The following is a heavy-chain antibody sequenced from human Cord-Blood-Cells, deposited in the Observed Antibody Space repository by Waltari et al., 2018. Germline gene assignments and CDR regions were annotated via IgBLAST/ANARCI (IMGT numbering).Heavy chain of an antibody. V-gene: IGHV3-53*02. D-gene: IGHD2-21*02. CDR2: IYSGGST. CDR3: AREEDEVTGHY. Sequence: EVQLVETGGGLIQPGGSLRLSCAASGFTVSSNYMSWVRQAPGKGVEWFSVIYSGGSTYYADSVKGRFTISRDKSKNSLYLQRNSLRAEDTAVYYCAREEDEVTGHYWGQGTLVTVSS. CDR1: GFTVSSNY. J-gene: IGHJ4*02.